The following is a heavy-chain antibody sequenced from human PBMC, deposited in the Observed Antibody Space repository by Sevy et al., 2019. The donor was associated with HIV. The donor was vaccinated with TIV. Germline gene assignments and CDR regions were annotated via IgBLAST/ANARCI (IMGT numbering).Heavy chain of an antibody. Sequence: GGSLRLSCTASGFTISTYWMTWLRQAPGKGLEWVANIKTGGSEKPYAESAKGRFTISRDDASNALSLQMNSLRGEDTAVYYCARGTAVNHWGQGTLVTVSS. D-gene: IGHD4-17*01. CDR3: ARGTAVNH. CDR1: GFTISTYW. V-gene: IGHV3-7*01. CDR2: IKTGGSEK. J-gene: IGHJ5*02.